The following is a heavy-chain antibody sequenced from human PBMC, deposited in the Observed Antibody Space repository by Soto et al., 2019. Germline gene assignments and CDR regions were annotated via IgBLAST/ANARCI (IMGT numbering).Heavy chain of an antibody. CDR3: ARGGGGHYLDY. CDR1: GGSINSGGHY. V-gene: IGHV4-31*03. CDR2: TYFSGTT. Sequence: PSETLSLTCTVSGGSINSGGHYWSWIRHHPGKGLEWIGYTYFSGTTYYNPSLKSRVIISVDTSKNQFSLKLSSVTAADTAVYYCARGGGGHYLDYWGQGTLVTVSS. J-gene: IGHJ4*02. D-gene: IGHD2-15*01.